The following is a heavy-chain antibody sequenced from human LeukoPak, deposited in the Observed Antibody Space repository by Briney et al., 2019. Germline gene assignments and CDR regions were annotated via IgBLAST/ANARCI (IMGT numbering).Heavy chain of an antibody. V-gene: IGHV4-34*01. CDR3: ARRGYSYGSDP. D-gene: IGHD5-18*01. CDR1: GGSFSGYY. J-gene: IGHJ5*02. CDR2: INHSGST. Sequence: ASETLSLTCAVYGGSFSGYYWSWIRQPPGKGLEWIGEINHSGSTNYNPSLKSRVTISVDTSKNQFSLKLSSVTAADTAVYYCARRGYSYGSDPWGQGTLVTVSS.